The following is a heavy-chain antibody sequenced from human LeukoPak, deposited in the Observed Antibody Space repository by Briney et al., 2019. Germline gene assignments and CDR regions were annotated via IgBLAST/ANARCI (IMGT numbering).Heavy chain of an antibody. CDR3: TRDGGSWSHLDY. CDR2: IDTRDKGSAT. J-gene: IGHJ3*01. D-gene: IGHD2-15*01. CDR1: GFIFSDCA. Sequence: GGSLKLPCAGFGFIFSDCAIHWVRQASGKGLEWVGHIDTRDKGSATAYAASVRGRFAISRDDSESTAYLQMTGLKTEDTAVYFCTRDGGSWSHLDYWGQGTMVTVSS. V-gene: IGHV3-73*01.